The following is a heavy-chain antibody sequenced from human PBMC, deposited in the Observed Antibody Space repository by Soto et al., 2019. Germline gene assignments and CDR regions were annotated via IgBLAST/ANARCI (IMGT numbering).Heavy chain of an antibody. CDR2: IYQSGSA. CDR3: ARAFYGVDL. Sequence: PSETLSLTCTASGGSITSGGYSWSWIRQSPGQGLEWIGYIYQSGSAFYNPSLKTRATILVDRSKNQFSLNLTSVTAADAAVYYCARAFYGVDLWGQGTTVTVSS. CDR1: GGSITSGGYS. J-gene: IGHJ6*02. V-gene: IGHV4-30-2*06.